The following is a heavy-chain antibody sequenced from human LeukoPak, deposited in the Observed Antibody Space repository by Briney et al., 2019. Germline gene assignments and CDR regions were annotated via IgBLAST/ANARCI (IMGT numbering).Heavy chain of an antibody. D-gene: IGHD1-26*01. CDR1: GFTFSGFW. Sequence: GGSLGLSCAASGFTFSGFWMSWVRQAPGKGLEWVANINQDGSEKYYVDSVKGRFTISRDNAKSSLYLQMNSLRAEDTAVYYCTRDQVGPEDWGQGTLVTVSS. CDR3: TRDQVGPED. V-gene: IGHV3-7*01. CDR2: INQDGSEK. J-gene: IGHJ4*02.